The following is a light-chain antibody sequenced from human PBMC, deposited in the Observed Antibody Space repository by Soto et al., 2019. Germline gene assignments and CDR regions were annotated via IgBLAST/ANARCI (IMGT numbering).Light chain of an antibody. J-gene: IGLJ1*01. CDR2: DTS. Sequence: QAVVTQEPSLTVSPGETVTLTCGSTTAAVTSGHYPYWFQQKPGQAPRTLIYDTSNKPSWTPARFSASLLGGKAALTLSGAQPEDEAEYYCLFYYSGLRAQVFGTGTKVTVL. V-gene: IGLV7-46*01. CDR3: LFYYSGLRAQV. CDR1: TAAVTSGHY.